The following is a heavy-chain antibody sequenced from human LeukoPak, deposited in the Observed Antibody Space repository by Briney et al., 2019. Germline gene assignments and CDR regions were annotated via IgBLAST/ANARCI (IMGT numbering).Heavy chain of an antibody. D-gene: IGHD6-13*01. J-gene: IGHJ3*02. V-gene: IGHV3-53*01. CDR1: GFTVSSNY. CDR2: IYSGGST. Sequence: GGSLRLSCAASGFTVSSNYMSWVRQAPGKGLEWVSVIYSGGSTYYADSVKGRFTISRDNSKNTLYLQMNSLRAEDTAVYYCARVAWQQLLYDAFDIWGQGTMVTVSS. CDR3: ARVAWQQLLYDAFDI.